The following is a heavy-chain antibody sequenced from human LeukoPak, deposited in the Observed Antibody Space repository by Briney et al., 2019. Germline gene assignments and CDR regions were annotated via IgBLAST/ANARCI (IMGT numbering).Heavy chain of an antibody. CDR2: INHSGST. D-gene: IGHD3-10*01. CDR3: ARGTIRWFGPTRNWFDP. CDR1: GGSFSGYY. J-gene: IGHJ5*02. Sequence: SETLSLTCAVYGGSFSGYYWSWIRQPPGKGLEWIGEINHSGSTNYNPSLKSRVTISVDTSKNQFSLKLSSVTAADTAVYYCARGTIRWFGPTRNWFDPWGQGTLVTVSS. V-gene: IGHV4-34*01.